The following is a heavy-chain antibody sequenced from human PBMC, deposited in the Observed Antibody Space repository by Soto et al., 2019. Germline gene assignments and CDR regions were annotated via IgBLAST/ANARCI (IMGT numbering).Heavy chain of an antibody. D-gene: IGHD3-3*01. J-gene: IGHJ4*02. Sequence: PGESLNLSCKGSGYSFTSYWIGWVRQLPGKGLEWMGIIYPGDSDTSYSPSFQGQVTISAEKSISTAYLQWSSLKASDTAMYYCARHETPPDFWSGSPLANDYWGQGTLVTVSS. CDR3: ARHETPPDFWSGSPLANDY. V-gene: IGHV5-51*01. CDR2: IYPGDSDT. CDR1: GYSFTSYW.